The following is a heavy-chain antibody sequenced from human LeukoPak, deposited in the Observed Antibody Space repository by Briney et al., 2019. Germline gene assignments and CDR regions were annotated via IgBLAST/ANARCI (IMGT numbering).Heavy chain of an antibody. CDR1: GYTFTGYY. Sequence: GASVKVSCKASGYTFTGYYMHWVRQAPGQGLEWMGWINPNSGGTNYAQKFQGWVTMTRDTSISTAYMELSRLRSDDTAVYYCARGALWLGELSVDYWGQGTLVTVSS. CDR3: ARGALWLGELSVDY. D-gene: IGHD3-10*01. J-gene: IGHJ4*02. V-gene: IGHV1-2*04. CDR2: INPNSGGT.